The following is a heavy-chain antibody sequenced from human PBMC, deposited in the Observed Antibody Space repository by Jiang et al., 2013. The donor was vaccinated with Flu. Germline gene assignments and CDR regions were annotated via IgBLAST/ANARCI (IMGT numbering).Heavy chain of an antibody. CDR3: ARGHSGTYGRFDP. CDR2: IYYSGST. V-gene: IGHV4-59*01. D-gene: IGHD1-26*01. Sequence: GLVKPSETLSLTCIVSGGSISSYYWSWIRQPPGKGLEWIGYIYYSGSTNYNPSLKSRVTISVDTSKNQFSLKLSSVTAADTAVYYCARGHSGTYGRFDPWGQGTLVTVSS. CDR1: GGSISSYY. J-gene: IGHJ5*02.